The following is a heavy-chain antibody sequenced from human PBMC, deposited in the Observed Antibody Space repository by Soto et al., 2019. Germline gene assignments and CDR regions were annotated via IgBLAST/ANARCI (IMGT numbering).Heavy chain of an antibody. V-gene: IGHV3-30*18. CDR1: GFTFSSYG. D-gene: IGHD2-2*01. J-gene: IGHJ6*02. CDR2: ISYDGSNK. CDR3: AKDRDIVLVPAAMSLFYYYYGMDV. Sequence: QVQLVESGGGVAQPGRSLRLSCAASGFTFSSYGMHWVRQAPGKGLEWVAVISYDGSNKYYADSVKGRFTISRDNSKNTLYLQMNSLRAEDTAVYYCAKDRDIVLVPAAMSLFYYYYGMDVWGQGTTVTVSS.